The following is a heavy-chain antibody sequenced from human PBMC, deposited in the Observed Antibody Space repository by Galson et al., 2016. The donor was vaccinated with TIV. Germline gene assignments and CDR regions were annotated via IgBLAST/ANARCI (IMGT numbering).Heavy chain of an antibody. CDR1: GGSLSGHY. V-gene: IGHV4-34*01. CDR2: INHSGNT. CDR3: ARHSTSGLPGIEVAARRRPFDI. Sequence: LSLTCAVYGGSLSGHYWSWIRPPPGKGLEWIGEINHSGNTNYNPSVESRVTISVDTSKKQFSLSLTSISAADTAVYYCARHSTSGLPGIEVAARRRPFDIWGQGTLVTVSS. D-gene: IGHD6-19*01. J-gene: IGHJ3*02.